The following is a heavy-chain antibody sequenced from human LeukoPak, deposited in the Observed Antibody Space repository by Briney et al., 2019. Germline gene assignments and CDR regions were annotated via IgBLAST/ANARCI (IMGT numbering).Heavy chain of an antibody. Sequence: PGGSLRLSCAASGFTFSSYWMSWVRQAPGKGLGWVANIKQDGSEKYYVDSVKGRFTISRDNAKNSLYLQMNSLRAEDTAVYYCARENTLWFGELLNWFDPWGQGTLVTVSS. J-gene: IGHJ5*02. CDR1: GFTFSSYW. D-gene: IGHD3-10*01. V-gene: IGHV3-7*03. CDR2: IKQDGSEK. CDR3: ARENTLWFGELLNWFDP.